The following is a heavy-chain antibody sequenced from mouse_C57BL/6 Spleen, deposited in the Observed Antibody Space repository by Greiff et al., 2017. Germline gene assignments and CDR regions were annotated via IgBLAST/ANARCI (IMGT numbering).Heavy chain of an antibody. CDR2: ISYDGSN. Sequence: VQLKESGPGLVKPSQSLSLTCSVTGYSITSGYYWNWIRQFPGNKLEWMGYISYDGSNNYNPSLKKRISITRDTSKNQFFLKLNSVTTEDTATYYCARDDYDVSWFAYWGQGTLVTVSA. CDR1: GYSITSGYY. D-gene: IGHD2-4*01. CDR3: ARDDYDVSWFAY. V-gene: IGHV3-6*01. J-gene: IGHJ3*01.